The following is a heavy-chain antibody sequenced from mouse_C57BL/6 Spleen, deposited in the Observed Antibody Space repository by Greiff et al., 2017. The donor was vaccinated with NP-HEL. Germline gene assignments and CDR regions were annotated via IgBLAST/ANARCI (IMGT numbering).Heavy chain of an antibody. V-gene: IGHV1-66*01. CDR3: ARGNYVWYFDV. J-gene: IGHJ1*03. CDR2: IYPGSGNT. CDR1: GYSFTSYY. D-gene: IGHD2-1*01. Sequence: QVQLKESGPELVKPGASVKISCKASGYSFTSYYIHWVKQRPGQGLEWIGWIYPGSGNTKYNEKFKGKATLTADTSSSTAYMQLSSLTSGDSAVYYCARGNYVWYFDVWGTGTTVTVSS.